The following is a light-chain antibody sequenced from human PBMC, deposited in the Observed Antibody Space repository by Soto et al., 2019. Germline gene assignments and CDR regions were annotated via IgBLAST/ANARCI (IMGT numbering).Light chain of an antibody. J-gene: IGKJ4*01. V-gene: IGKV1D-12*01. CDR1: HDIVSW. CDR3: QQANSFPLT. CDR2: TAS. Sequence: TCCSGHDIVSWLSWYQHKPEKAPKLLISTASSLQSGVPSSFSGSGSGTEYTLTIISLHPEDFATYYYQQANSFPLTLGRGTKVDIK.